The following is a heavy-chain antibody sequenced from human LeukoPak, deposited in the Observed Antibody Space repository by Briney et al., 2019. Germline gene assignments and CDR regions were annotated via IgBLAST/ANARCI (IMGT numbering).Heavy chain of an antibody. Sequence: SQTLSLTCSVSGDSITRGGYYWSWIRQFPGKGLEWIGYIYYSGRTYYHVSLQSRMTISIATSKIQFSLTLKSVSAADTAVYYVAKLTMVRGLVIWGQGT. V-gene: IGHV4-31*03. D-gene: IGHD3-10*01. J-gene: IGHJ3*02. CDR2: IYYSGRT. CDR1: GDSITRGGYY. CDR3: AKLTMVRGLVI.